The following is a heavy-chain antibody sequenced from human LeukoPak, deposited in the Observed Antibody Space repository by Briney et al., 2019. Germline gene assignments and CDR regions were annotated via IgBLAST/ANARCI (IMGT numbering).Heavy chain of an antibody. Sequence: TSETLSLTCTVSGGSISSGDDYWSWVRQPAGEALEWIGRIYTSGSIKYNPSLKSRVTISVDTSRNQFSLKLSSVTAADTAVYYCARQMDCHTTSCPSEYFDPWGQGTLLTVSS. D-gene: IGHD2-2*01. CDR1: GGSISSGDDY. CDR3: ARQMDCHTTSCPSEYFDP. V-gene: IGHV4-61*02. J-gene: IGHJ5*02. CDR2: IYTSGSI.